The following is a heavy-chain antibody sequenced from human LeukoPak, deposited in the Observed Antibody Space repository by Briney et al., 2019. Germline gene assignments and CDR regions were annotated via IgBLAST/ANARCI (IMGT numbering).Heavy chain of an antibody. CDR2: IIPIFGTA. V-gene: IGHV1-69*05. CDR3: ARDPPRGTAPGY. Sequence: GASVKVSCKASGGTFSSYAISWVRQAPGQGREWMGGIIPIFGTANYEQKCQGRVTITTDESTSTAYMELSSLRSEDTAVYYCARDPPRGTAPGYWGQGTLVTISS. J-gene: IGHJ4*02. CDR1: GGTFSSYA. D-gene: IGHD5-18*01.